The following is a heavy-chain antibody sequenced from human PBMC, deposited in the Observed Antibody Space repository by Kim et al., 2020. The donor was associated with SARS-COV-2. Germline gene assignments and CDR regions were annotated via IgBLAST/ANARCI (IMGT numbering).Heavy chain of an antibody. CDR2: ISWNSGSI. V-gene: IGHV3-9*01. D-gene: IGHD6-6*01. Sequence: GGSLRLSCAASGFTFDDYAMHWVRQAPGKGLEWVSGISWNSGSIGYADSVKGRFTISRDNAKNSLYLQMNSLRAEDTALYYCAKERYSSSAAFDYWGQGTLVTVSS. J-gene: IGHJ4*02. CDR3: AKERYSSSAAFDY. CDR1: GFTFDDYA.